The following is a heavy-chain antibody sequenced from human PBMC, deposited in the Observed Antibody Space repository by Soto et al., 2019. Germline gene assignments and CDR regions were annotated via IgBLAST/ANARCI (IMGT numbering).Heavy chain of an antibody. CDR2: MNPNSGNT. J-gene: IGHJ5*02. CDR3: ARERSAAGTGWFDP. D-gene: IGHD6-13*01. Sequence: QVQLVQSGAEVKKPGASVKVSCKASGYTFTSYDINWVRQATGQGLEWMGWMNPNSGNTGYAQKFQGRVTMTRNTSISTAYMELSSMRSEDTAVYFCARERSAAGTGWFDPWGQGTLVTVSS. V-gene: IGHV1-8*01. CDR1: GYTFTSYD.